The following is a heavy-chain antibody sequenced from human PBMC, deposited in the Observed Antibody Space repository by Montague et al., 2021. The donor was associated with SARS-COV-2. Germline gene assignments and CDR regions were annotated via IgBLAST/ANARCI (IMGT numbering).Heavy chain of an antibody. CDR1: DDSSSSSIYY. J-gene: IGHJ4*02. V-gene: IGHV4-39*07. Sequence: SETLSLTCTVSDDSSSSSIYYWGWIRQLPGKGLGWIGTISYSGSTYHNPSLHSRVAISVDASKKRFSLRLTSVTAADTAVYFCARDHYHSSWFKYWGPGTLVTVAS. CDR3: ARDHYHSSWFKY. CDR2: ISYSGST. D-gene: IGHD6-13*01.